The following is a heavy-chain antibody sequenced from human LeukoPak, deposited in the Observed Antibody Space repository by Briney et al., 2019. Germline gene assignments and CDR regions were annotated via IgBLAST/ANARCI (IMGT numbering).Heavy chain of an antibody. CDR1: GFTFSSYA. CDR3: AKRPRSSGYYPDY. D-gene: IGHD3-22*01. CDR2: ISYDGSNK. V-gene: IGHV3-30-3*02. Sequence: GGSLRLSCAASGFTFSSYAMHWVRQAPGKGLEWVAVISYDGSNKYYADSVKGRFTISRDNSKNTLYLQMNSLRAEDTAVYYCAKRPRSSGYYPDYWGQGTLVTVSS. J-gene: IGHJ4*02.